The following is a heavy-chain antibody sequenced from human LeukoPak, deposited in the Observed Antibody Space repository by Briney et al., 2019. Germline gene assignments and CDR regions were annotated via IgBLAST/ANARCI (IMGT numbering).Heavy chain of an antibody. V-gene: IGHV4-34*01. J-gene: IGHJ4*02. Sequence: SETLSLTCAVYGGSFSGYYWSWIRQPPGKGLEWIGEINHSGSTNYNPSLKSRVTISVDTSKNQFSLKLSSVTAADTAVYYCARDPYPAQGQLMLDYWGQGTLVTVSS. CDR3: ARDPYPAQGQLMLDY. D-gene: IGHD6-6*01. CDR2: INHSGST. CDR1: GGSFSGYY.